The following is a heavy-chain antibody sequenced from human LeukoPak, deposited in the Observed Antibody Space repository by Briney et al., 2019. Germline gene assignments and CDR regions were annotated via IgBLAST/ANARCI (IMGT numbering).Heavy chain of an antibody. CDR1: GFTFSSYG. CDR2: ISYDGSNE. CDR3: TTDLDTFYDYVWGSITPGVVN. Sequence: GGSLRLSCAASGFTFSSYGMHWVRQAPGKGLEWVAVISYDGSNEYYADSMKGRFTISRDNSKNTLYLQMNSLRAEDTAVYYCTTDLDTFYDYVWGSITPGVVNWGQGTLVTVSS. J-gene: IGHJ4*02. D-gene: IGHD3-16*01. V-gene: IGHV3-30*03.